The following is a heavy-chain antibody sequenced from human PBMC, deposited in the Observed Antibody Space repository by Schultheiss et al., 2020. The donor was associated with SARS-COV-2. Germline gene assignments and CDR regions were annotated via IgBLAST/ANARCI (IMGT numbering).Heavy chain of an antibody. V-gene: IGHV3-48*01. D-gene: IGHD5/OR15-5a*01. CDR3: ARPTRENSLYDPVGY. J-gene: IGHJ4*02. CDR2: ISSSSSTI. CDR1: GFTFSSYS. Sequence: GESLKISCAASGFTFSSYSMNWVRQAPGKGLEWVSYISSSSSTIYYADSVKGRFTISRDNAKNSLYLQMNSLRAEDTAVYYCARPTRENSLYDPVGYWGQGTPVTVSS.